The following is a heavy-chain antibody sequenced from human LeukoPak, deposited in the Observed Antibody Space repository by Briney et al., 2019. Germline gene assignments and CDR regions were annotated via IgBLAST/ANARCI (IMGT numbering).Heavy chain of an antibody. CDR3: AIEYSSSSPPGY. V-gene: IGHV1-69*13. Sequence: SVKVSCKASGYTFTGYYMHWVRQAPGQGLEWMGGIIPIFGTANYAQKFQGRVTITADESTSTAYMELSSLRSEDTAVYYCAIEYSSSSPPGYWGQGTLVTVSS. J-gene: IGHJ4*02. D-gene: IGHD6-6*01. CDR2: IIPIFGTA. CDR1: GYTFTGYY.